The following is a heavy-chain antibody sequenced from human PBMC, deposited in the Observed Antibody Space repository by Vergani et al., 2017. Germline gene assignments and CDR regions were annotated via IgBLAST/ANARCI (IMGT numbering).Heavy chain of an antibody. CDR2: TWYEGNNK. CDR3: ARDLRLLYNRFDP. D-gene: IGHD1-14*01. J-gene: IGHJ5*02. Sequence: QVQLVESGGGVAQPGRSLRLSCEASGFTFNQYGMHWVRQAPGKGLEWVAVTWYEGNNKQYADSVKGRFTISRDNSKSTMYLQMNSLRDEDTGVYYCARDLRLLYNRFDPWGQGTLVTVSS. V-gene: IGHV3-33*01. CDR1: GFTFNQYG.